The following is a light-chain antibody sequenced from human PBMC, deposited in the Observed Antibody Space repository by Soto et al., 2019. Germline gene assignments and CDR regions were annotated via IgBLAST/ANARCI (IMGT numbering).Light chain of an antibody. CDR1: SGDVGDYKY. J-gene: IGLJ2*01. CDR2: DVT. Sequence: QSALTQPASVSGSPGQSITISCTGSSGDVGDYKYVSWYQQHPDQAPRLIIYDVTNRPSGVSYRFSGSKSGSTASLTISGLQAEDEADYYCILYPDRSMVFGGGTKFTVL. V-gene: IGLV2-14*03. CDR3: ILYPDRSMV.